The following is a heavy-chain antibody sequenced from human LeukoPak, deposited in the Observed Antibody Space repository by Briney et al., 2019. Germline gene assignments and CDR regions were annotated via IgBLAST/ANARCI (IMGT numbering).Heavy chain of an antibody. Sequence: SETLSLTCTVSGGSISSYYWSWTRQPPGKGLEWIGYIYYSGSTNYNPSLKSGVTISVDTSKNQFSLKLSSVTAADTAVYCCARQIQLWGSFDYWGQGTLVTVSS. CDR1: GGSISSYY. CDR3: ARQIQLWGSFDY. CDR2: IYYSGST. D-gene: IGHD5-18*01. J-gene: IGHJ4*02. V-gene: IGHV4-59*01.